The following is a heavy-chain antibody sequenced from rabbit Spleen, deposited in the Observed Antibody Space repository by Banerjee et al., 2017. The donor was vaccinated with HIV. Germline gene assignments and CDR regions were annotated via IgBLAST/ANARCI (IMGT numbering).Heavy chain of an antibody. CDR3: GGADSSVGWAFNL. V-gene: IGHV1S40*01. D-gene: IGHD8-1*01. CDR2: INTANGGT. CDR1: GLDFSSRYY. J-gene: IGHJ4*01. Sequence: QSLEESGGDLVKPGASLTLTCTASGLDFSSRYYMSWVRQAPGKGLEWIGYINTANGGTYFTSWSKGRFTSSKTSSTTVTLQMTSLTAADTATYFCGGADSSVGWAFNLWGPGTLVTVS.